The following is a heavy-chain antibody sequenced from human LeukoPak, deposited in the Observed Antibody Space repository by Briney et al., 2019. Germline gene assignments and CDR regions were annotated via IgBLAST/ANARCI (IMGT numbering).Heavy chain of an antibody. D-gene: IGHD1-1*01. CDR2: ITLTGSRT. CDR1: GFSFSSYA. CDR3: AKGKAEAYPYNFDN. V-gene: IGHV3-23*01. J-gene: IGHJ4*02. Sequence: GGSLRLSCAASGFSFSSYAMSWVRQAPGKGLEWVATITLTGSRTYFPDSVKGRFTLSRDNSKSMLYLQMSSLRAEDTALYYCAKGKAEAYPYNFDNWGQGTLVTVSS.